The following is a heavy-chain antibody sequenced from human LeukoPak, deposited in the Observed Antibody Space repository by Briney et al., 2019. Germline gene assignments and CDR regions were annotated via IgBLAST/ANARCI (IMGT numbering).Heavy chain of an antibody. CDR1: GYTFTNYY. CDR2: INPSGGVT. Sequence: ASVKVSCKASGYTFTNYYMHWVRQAPGQGLEWMGIINPSGGVTTYAQKFQGRVTMTSDTSTSTVYMELSRLRSEDTAVYYCARENYGSGSCFDYWGRGTLVTVSS. D-gene: IGHD3-10*01. J-gene: IGHJ4*02. V-gene: IGHV1-46*01. CDR3: ARENYGSGSCFDY.